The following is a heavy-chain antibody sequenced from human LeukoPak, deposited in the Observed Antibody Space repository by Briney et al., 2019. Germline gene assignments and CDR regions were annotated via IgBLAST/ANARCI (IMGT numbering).Heavy chain of an antibody. J-gene: IGHJ4*02. CDR2: IYYSGST. Sequence: SQTLSLTCTVSGGSISSGGYYWSWIRQHPGKGLEWIGYIYYSGSTYYNPSLKSRVTISVDTSKNQFSLKLSSVTAADTAVYYCARHIADYDFWSGYASHFDYWGQGTLVTVSS. CDR3: ARHIADYDFWSGYASHFDY. CDR1: GGSISSGGYY. V-gene: IGHV4-31*03. D-gene: IGHD3-3*01.